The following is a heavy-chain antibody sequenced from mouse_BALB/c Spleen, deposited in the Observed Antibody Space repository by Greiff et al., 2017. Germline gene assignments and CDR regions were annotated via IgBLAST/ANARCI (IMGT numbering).Heavy chain of an antibody. CDR3: ASKFAY. V-gene: IGHV5-9-4*01. CDR1: GFTFSSYA. J-gene: IGHJ3*01. CDR2: ISSGGSYT. Sequence: EVQGVDSGGGLVKPGGSLKLSCAASGFTFSSYAMSWVRQSPEKRLEWVAEISSGGSYTYYPDTVTGRFTISRDNAKNTLYLEMSSLRSEDTAMYYCASKFAYWGQGTLVTVSA.